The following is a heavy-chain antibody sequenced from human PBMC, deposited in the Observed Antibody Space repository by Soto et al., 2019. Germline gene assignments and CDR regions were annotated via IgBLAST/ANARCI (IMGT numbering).Heavy chain of an antibody. V-gene: IGHV3-48*03. Sequence: GGSLRLSCVGSGFTFSSFEMNWVRQTPGKGLEWLSYIGRSGETIYYADSVKGRFTISRDSAKSSLFLQMTGLRDEDTGIYYCARDSRGGAARRPTFYYWGRGTLVTVSS. CDR2: IGRSGETI. CDR3: ARDSRGGAARRPTFYY. J-gene: IGHJ4*02. CDR1: GFTFSSFE. D-gene: IGHD6-6*01.